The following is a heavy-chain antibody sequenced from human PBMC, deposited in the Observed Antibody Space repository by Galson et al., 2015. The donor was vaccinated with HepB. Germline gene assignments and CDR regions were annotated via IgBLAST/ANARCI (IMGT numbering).Heavy chain of an antibody. CDR1: GYTFTSYG. D-gene: IGHD5-24*01. V-gene: IGHV1-18*04. CDR2: ISAYNGNT. CDR3: ARGRMATIRYYYYYMDV. J-gene: IGHJ6*03. Sequence: SVKVSCKASGYTFTSYGISWVRQAPGQGLEWTGWISAYNGNTNYAQKLQGRVTMTTDTSTSTAYMELRSLRSDDTAVYYCARGRMATIRYYYYYMDVWGKGTTVTVSS.